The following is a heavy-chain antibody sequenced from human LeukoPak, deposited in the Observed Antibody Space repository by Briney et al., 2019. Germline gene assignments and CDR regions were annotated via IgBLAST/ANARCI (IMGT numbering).Heavy chain of an antibody. D-gene: IGHD3-3*01. CDR1: EFTFNNYA. V-gene: IGHV3-23*01. CDR2: ISASGDST. CDR3: ARSNDFWSGPLRNYYYYMDV. Sequence: GGSLRLSCAASEFTFNNYAMSWFRQAPGKGLEWVSVISASGDSTHYADSVKGRFTISRDNSKNTLYLQMNSLRPEDTAIYYCARSNDFWSGPLRNYYYYMDVWGKGTTVTVSS. J-gene: IGHJ6*03.